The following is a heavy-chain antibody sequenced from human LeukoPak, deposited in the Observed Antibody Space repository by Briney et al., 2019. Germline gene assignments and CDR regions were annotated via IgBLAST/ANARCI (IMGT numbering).Heavy chain of an antibody. CDR1: GFTFNNYA. V-gene: IGHV3-23*01. CDR3: ARDGGDSSGYYYPTYFDY. D-gene: IGHD3-22*01. Sequence: GGSLRLSCAASGFTFNNYAMSWVRQAPGKGLEWVSGISGSGISTYYTDSVKGRFTISRDNSRNTLYLQMNSLRAEDTAVYYCARDGGDSSGYYYPTYFDYWGQGTLVTVSS. CDR2: ISGSGIST. J-gene: IGHJ4*02.